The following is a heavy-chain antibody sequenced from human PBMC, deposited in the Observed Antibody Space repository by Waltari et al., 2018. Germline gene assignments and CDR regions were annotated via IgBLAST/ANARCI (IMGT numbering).Heavy chain of an antibody. V-gene: IGHV3-23*04. J-gene: IGHJ4*02. CDR1: GFTFSSYA. CDR2: ISGSGGST. Sequence: EVQLVESGGGLVQPGGSLRLSCAASGFTFSSYAMSWVRQAPGKGLEWVSAISGSGGSTYYADSVKGRFTISRDNSKYTLYLQMNSLRAEDTAVYYCAHLSYYYDSSGYFRYWGQGTLVTVSS. D-gene: IGHD3-22*01. CDR3: AHLSYYYDSSGYFRY.